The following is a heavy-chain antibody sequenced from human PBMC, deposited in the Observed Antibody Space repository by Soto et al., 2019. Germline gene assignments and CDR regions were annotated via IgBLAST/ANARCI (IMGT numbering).Heavy chain of an antibody. J-gene: IGHJ4*02. Sequence: SGPTLVNPTQTLTLTCTFSGFSLSTSGVGVGWTRQPPGKALEWLALIYWNDDKRYSPSLKSRLTITKDTSKNQVVLTMTNMDPVDTATYYXAHRPLSVRYFDWLFDYWGQGTLVTVSS. CDR1: GFSLSTSGVG. V-gene: IGHV2-5*01. D-gene: IGHD3-9*01. CDR3: AHRPLSVRYFDWLFDY. CDR2: IYWNDDK.